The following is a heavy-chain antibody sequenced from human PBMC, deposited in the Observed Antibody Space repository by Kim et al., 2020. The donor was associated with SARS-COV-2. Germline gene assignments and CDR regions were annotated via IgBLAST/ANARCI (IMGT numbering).Heavy chain of an antibody. CDR1: GGSISSYY. Sequence: SETLSLTCTVSGGSISSYYWSWIRQPPGKGLEWIGYIYYSGSTNYNPSLKSRVTISVDTSKNQFSLKLSSVTAADTAVYYCARDTKSDSGDWFDPWGQGTLVTVSS. V-gene: IGHV4-59*01. CDR3: ARDTKSDSGDWFDP. D-gene: IGHD2-2*01. J-gene: IGHJ5*02. CDR2: IYYSGST.